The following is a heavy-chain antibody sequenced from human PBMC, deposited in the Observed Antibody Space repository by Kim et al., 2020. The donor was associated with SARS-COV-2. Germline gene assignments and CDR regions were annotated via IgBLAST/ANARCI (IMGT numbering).Heavy chain of an antibody. J-gene: IGHJ4*02. CDR2: ISYDGSNK. CDR3: ARDRITKMTGYSGQELVY. Sequence: GGSLRLSCVASGFIFSNYAMHWVRQAPGKGLEWVAVISYDGSNKDYADSVKGRFTISRDNSKNTLFLQMNTLRPEDTAVYHCARDRITKMTGYSGQELVYWGQGTLVTVSS. CDR1: GFIFSNYA. D-gene: IGHD5-12*01. V-gene: IGHV3-30*04.